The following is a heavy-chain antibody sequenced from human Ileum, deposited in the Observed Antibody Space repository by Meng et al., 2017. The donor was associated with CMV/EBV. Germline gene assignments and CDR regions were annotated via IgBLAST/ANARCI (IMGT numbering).Heavy chain of an antibody. D-gene: IGHD6-25*01. J-gene: IGHJ4*02. Sequence: SETLSLTCAVYGGSFSGYYWSWIRQPPGKGLEWIGEINHSGSTNYNPSLTSRVTISVDTSKNQCSLKLSSVTAADTAVYYCAGRMAAAGTFVIYWGQGTLVTVSS. CDR1: GGSFSGYY. CDR2: INHSGST. V-gene: IGHV4-34*01. CDR3: AGRMAAAGTFVIY.